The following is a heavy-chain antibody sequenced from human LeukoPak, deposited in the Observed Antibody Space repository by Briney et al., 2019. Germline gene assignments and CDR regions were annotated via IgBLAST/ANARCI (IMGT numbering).Heavy chain of an antibody. Sequence: GGSLRLSCAASGFTFSSYNMNWVRQAPGKGLEWLSYISSSSVTIYYADSVKGRFTISGDNAKKSLFLQMNSLGAGDTAEYYCARSLSSTWSTLDYWGQGTLVTVSS. CDR1: GFTFSSYN. CDR3: ARSLSSTWSTLDY. J-gene: IGHJ4*02. D-gene: IGHD6-13*01. CDR2: ISSSSVTI. V-gene: IGHV3-48*04.